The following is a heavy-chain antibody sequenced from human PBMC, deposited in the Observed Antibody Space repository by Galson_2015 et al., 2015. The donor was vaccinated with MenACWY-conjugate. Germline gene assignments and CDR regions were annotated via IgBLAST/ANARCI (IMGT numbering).Heavy chain of an antibody. J-gene: IGHJ4*02. CDR3: AREAMFSINFYAIDS. CDR2: TYYKSKWYT. CDR1: GDSVSTNSAA. Sequence: CAISGDSVSTNSAAWNWIRQSPSRGLEWLGRTYYKSKWYTDYAASVRGRTTIIPDTSKNLISLQLSSLTPEDTSIYYCAREAMFSINFYAIDSRGPGTLVTVSS. V-gene: IGHV6-1*01. D-gene: IGHD2/OR15-2a*01.